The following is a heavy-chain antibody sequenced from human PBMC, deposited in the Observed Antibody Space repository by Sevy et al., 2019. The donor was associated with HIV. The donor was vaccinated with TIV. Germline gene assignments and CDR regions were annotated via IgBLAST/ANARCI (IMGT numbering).Heavy chain of an antibody. J-gene: IGHJ5*02. Sequence: ASVKVSCKAYGYTFASYGISWVRQAPGQGLEWMGWISAFSGTTNYAQKFQGRVTMTTDTSTATAYMELTSLRSDDTAVYYCARDKQQLPNLPARRFGPWGQGTLVTVSS. V-gene: IGHV1-18*01. CDR3: ARDKQQLPNLPARRFGP. CDR1: GYTFASYG. D-gene: IGHD6-13*01. CDR2: ISAFSGTT.